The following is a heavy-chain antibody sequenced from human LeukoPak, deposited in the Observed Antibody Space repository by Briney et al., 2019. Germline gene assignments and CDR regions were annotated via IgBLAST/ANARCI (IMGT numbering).Heavy chain of an antibody. CDR3: ATETNGRHYDY. CDR2: IGPTGSDR. CDR1: GLTFSTSG. Sequence: PGGSLRLSCTASGLTFSTSGFNWLRQAPGKGLEWVASIGPTGSDRYHADSIKGRFTISRDSANNFLYLQMNSLRAEDTAVYYCATETNGRHYDYWGQGTLLTVSS. V-gene: IGHV3-21*06. D-gene: IGHD1-14*01. J-gene: IGHJ4*02.